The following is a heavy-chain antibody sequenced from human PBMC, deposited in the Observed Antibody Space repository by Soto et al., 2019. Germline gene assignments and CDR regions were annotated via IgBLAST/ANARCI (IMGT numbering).Heavy chain of an antibody. CDR2: IIPIFGTA. J-gene: IGHJ5*02. Sequence: QVQLVQSGAEVKKPGSSVKVSCKASGGTFSSYAISWVRQAPGQGLVWMGGIIPIFGTANYAQKFQGRVTITADESTSTAYMELSSLRSEDTAVYYCARAPHCGGDCYIPWFDPWGQGTLVTVSS. CDR3: ARAPHCGGDCYIPWFDP. V-gene: IGHV1-69*01. CDR1: GGTFSSYA. D-gene: IGHD2-21*02.